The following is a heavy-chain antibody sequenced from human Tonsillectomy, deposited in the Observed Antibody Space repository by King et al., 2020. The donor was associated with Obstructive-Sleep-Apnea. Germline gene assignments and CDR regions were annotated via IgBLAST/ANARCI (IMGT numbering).Heavy chain of an antibody. V-gene: IGHV3-23*04. CDR2: ISGSGGST. J-gene: IGHJ1*01. CDR1: GCTLSSYA. D-gene: IGHD3-22*01. CDR3: AKVAMIVVGADWYFQH. Sequence: VQLVESGGGLVQPGGSLGLYCAASGCTLSSYAMSWVRQAPGKGLEWVSAISGSGGSTYYADYVKGRFTSSSDNSKNTLYLQMNSLRAEDTAVYYCAKVAMIVVGADWYFQHWGQGTLVTVSS.